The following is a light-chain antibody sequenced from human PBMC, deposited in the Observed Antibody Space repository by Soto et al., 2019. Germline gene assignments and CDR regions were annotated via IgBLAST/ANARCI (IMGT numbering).Light chain of an antibody. CDR2: DAS. CDR3: QQYGRSSWT. Sequence: IVVTQSLGTLSMSTGERATLSCRASESVRISYLAWFQQKPGQAPTLLIYDASSRATGIPDRFSGSGSGTDFTLTISRLEPEDFAVYYCQQYGRSSWTFGQGTKVDIK. CDR1: ESVRISY. V-gene: IGKV3-20*01. J-gene: IGKJ1*01.